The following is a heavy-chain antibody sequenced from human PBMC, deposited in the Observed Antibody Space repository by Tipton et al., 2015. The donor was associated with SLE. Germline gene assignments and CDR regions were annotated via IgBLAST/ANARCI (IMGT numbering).Heavy chain of an antibody. V-gene: IGHV4-34*01. CDR2: INHSGRT. D-gene: IGHD4-23*01. CDR3: ARHLDGGNSSYFDY. CDR1: GGSFSGYY. J-gene: IGHJ4*02. Sequence: TLSHTCAVYGGSFSGYYWSWIRQPPGKGLEWIGEINHSGRTNYNPSLKSRVTISVDTSKNQFSLKLSSVTAADTAVYYCARHLDGGNSSYFDYWGQGTLVTVSS.